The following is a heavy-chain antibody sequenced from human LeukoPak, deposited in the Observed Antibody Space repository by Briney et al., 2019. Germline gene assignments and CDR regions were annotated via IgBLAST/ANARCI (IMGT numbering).Heavy chain of an antibody. D-gene: IGHD2-2*01. J-gene: IGHJ4*02. CDR3: ARNGCSSSTCKTE. CDR1: GGSISSRSYY. CDR2: IYYSGTT. Sequence: KSSETLSLTCSVSGGSISSRSYYWDWIRQPPGKGLEWIGTIYYSGTTYYNPSLESRLTISVDRSKNQFSLKLSSVTAADTAVYYCARNGCSSSTCKTEWGQGTLVIVSS. V-gene: IGHV4-39*07.